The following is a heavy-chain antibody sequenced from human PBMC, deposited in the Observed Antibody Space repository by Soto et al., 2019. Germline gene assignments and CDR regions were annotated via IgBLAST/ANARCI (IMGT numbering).Heavy chain of an antibody. CDR3: ARGDVVVPVADSYNWFDP. D-gene: IGHD2-2*01. CDR2: IIPIFGTA. CDR1: GGTFSSYA. V-gene: IGHV1-69*01. Sequence: QVQLVQSGAEVKKPGSSVKVSCKASGGTFSSYAISWVRQAPGQGLEWMGGIIPIFGTANYAQKFQGRVTITADESTSTAYMELSSLRSEDTAVYYCARGDVVVPVADSYNWFDPWGQGTLVTVSS. J-gene: IGHJ5*02.